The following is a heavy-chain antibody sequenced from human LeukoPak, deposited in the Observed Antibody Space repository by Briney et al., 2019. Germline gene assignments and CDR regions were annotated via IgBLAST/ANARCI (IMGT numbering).Heavy chain of an antibody. Sequence: PGGSLRLSCTVSGFTVSTTLMDWVRQAPGKGLEWVSLTYDDGRTFYADSVRGRFTISRDNSRSTLYLQMNSLRAEDTATYYCSPPRGDSSGYFYVYWGQGTLVTVSA. D-gene: IGHD3-22*01. CDR1: GFTVSTTL. V-gene: IGHV3-53*01. CDR3: SPPRGDSSGYFYVY. CDR2: TYDDGRT. J-gene: IGHJ4*02.